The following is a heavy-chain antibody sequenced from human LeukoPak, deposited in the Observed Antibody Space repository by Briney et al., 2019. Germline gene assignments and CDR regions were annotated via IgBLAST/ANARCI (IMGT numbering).Heavy chain of an antibody. J-gene: IGHJ4*02. V-gene: IGHV3-21*01. CDR1: GFTFSSYS. Sequence: GGSMRLSCAASGFTFSSYSMNRVRQAPGKGLEWVSSISSSSSYIYYADSVKGRSTISRDNAKNSLYLQMNSLRAEDTAVYYCARDGTYYYDSSGYYSFDYWGQGTLVTVSS. CDR3: ARDGTYYYDSSGYYSFDY. CDR2: ISSSSSYI. D-gene: IGHD3-22*01.